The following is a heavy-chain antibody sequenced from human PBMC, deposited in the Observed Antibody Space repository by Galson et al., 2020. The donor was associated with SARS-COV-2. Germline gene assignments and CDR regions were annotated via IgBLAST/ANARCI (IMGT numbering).Heavy chain of an antibody. V-gene: IGHV1-3*01. CDR2: INAGNGNT. CDR3: ARVVATISAGNYFDY. D-gene: IGHD5-12*01. Sequence: ASVKVSCKASGYTFTSYAMHWVRQAPGQRLEWMGWINAGNGNTKYSQKFQGRVTITRDTSASTAYMELSSLRSEDTAVYYCARVVATISAGNYFDYWGQGTLVTVSS. J-gene: IGHJ4*02. CDR1: GYTFTSYA.